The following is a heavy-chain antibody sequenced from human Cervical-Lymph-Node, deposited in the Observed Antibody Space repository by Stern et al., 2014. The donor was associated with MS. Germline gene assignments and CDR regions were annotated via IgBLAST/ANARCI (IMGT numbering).Heavy chain of an antibody. CDR1: GYSFTIYY. J-gene: IGHJ4*02. V-gene: IGHV5-51*01. CDR2: IYPYDSDT. CDR3: ARHVQGFDY. Sequence: QLVQSGAEVKKPGESLKISCKLSGYSFTIYYIAWVRQMPGKGLEWMGVIYPYDSDTTYSPSFQGQVTISADKSITNAYLQWSSLRASDTAMYYCARHVQGFDYWGQGTLVTVSS.